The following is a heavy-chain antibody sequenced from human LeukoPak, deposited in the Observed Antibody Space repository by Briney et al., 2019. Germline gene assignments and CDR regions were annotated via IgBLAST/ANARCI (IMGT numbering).Heavy chain of an antibody. CDR3: AKTAYRGSLRAFDI. Sequence: GRSLRLSCAASGFTFSSYGMHWVRQAPGKGLEWVAVISYDGSNKYYADSVKGRFTISRDNSKNKLYLQMNSLSAEAQAVYYCAKTAYRGSLRAFDIWGHGTLFTVSS. J-gene: IGHJ3*02. CDR2: ISYDGSNK. CDR1: GFTFSSYG. V-gene: IGHV3-30*18. D-gene: IGHD1-26*01.